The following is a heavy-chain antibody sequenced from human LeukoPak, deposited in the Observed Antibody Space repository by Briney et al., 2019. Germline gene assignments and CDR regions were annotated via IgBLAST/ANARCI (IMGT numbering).Heavy chain of an antibody. CDR3: ARDNGF. D-gene: IGHD2-8*01. V-gene: IGHV3-7*03. J-gene: IGHJ4*02. Sequence: PGGSLRFSCAASGFTFTSNWMNWVRQAPGKGLEWVANIKEDGSEKYYVDSVKGRFTISRDNAKNSVYLQMNSLRAEDTAVYYCARDNGFWGQGTLVTVSS. CDR2: IKEDGSEK. CDR1: GFTFTSNW.